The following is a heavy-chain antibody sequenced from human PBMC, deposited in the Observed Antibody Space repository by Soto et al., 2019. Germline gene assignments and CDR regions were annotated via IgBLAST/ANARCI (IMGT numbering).Heavy chain of an antibody. CDR1: GFTFSSYA. CDR2: ISYDGSNK. V-gene: IGHV3-30-3*01. J-gene: IGHJ4*02. Sequence: GGSLRLSCAASGFTFSSYAMHWVRQAPGKGLEWVAVISYDGSNKYYADSVKGRFTISRDNSKNTLYLQMNSLRAEDTAVYYCARGRLEWSCFDYWGQGTLVTVSS. CDR3: ARGRLEWSCFDY. D-gene: IGHD3-3*01.